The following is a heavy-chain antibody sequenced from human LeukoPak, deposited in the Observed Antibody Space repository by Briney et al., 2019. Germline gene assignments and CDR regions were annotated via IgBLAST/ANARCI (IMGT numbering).Heavy chain of an antibody. V-gene: IGHV4-59*01. J-gene: IGHJ4*02. CDR1: GGSISSYY. Sequence: SETLSLTCTVSGGSISSYYWSWIRQPPGKGLEWIGYIYYSGSTNYNPSLKSRVTISVDTSKNQFSLKLSSVTAADTAVYYCARAGSSSWEDYWGQGTLVTVSS. D-gene: IGHD6-13*01. CDR2: IYYSGST. CDR3: ARAGSSSWEDY.